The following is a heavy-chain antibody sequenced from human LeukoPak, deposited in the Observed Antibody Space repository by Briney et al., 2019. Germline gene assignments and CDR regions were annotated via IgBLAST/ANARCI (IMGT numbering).Heavy chain of an antibody. J-gene: IGHJ3*02. CDR3: AREELQYFDI. CDR2: ISYDGSNK. V-gene: IGHV3-30-3*01. D-gene: IGHD1-26*01. CDR1: GFTFSSYA. Sequence: GGSLRPSCAASGFTFSSYAMHWVRQAPGKGLEWVAVISYDGSNKYYADSVKGRFTISRDNSKNTLYLQMNSLRAEDTAVYYCAREELQYFDIWGQGTMVAVSS.